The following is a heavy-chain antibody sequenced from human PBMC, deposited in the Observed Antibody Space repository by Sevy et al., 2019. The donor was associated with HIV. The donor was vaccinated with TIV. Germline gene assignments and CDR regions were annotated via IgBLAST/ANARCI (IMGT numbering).Heavy chain of an antibody. CDR3: ARVLGYCSGGTCRNWFDP. J-gene: IGHJ5*02. CDR2: IYYSGST. V-gene: IGHV4-59*12. CDR1: GDSISSYY. D-gene: IGHD2-15*01. Sequence: SETLSLTCTVSGDSISSYYWSWIRQPPGKGLEWIAYIYYSGSTKYNPSLKSRVTISLDTSKNQFSLKLSSVTAADTAIYFYARVLGYCSGGTCRNWFDPWGQGTLVTVSS.